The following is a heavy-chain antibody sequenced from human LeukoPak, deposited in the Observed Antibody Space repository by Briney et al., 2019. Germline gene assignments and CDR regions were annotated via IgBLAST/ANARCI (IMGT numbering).Heavy chain of an antibody. J-gene: IGHJ6*02. D-gene: IGHD6-13*01. Sequence: SETLSLTCTVSGGSISGYYWNWIRQPPGKGLEWIGYINYIRTTDYNPSLKSRVTISLDTSKNRFSLKLSSVTAADTAMYYCARSYSSSDHYYYYGMDVWGQGTTVTVSS. CDR3: ARSYSSSDHYYYYGMDV. V-gene: IGHV4-59*08. CDR2: INYIRTT. CDR1: GGSISGYY.